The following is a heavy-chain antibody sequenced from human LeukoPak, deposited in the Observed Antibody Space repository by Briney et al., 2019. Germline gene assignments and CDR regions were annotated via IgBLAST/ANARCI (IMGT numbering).Heavy chain of an antibody. CDR1: GGSISSSSYY. D-gene: IGHD5-12*01. CDR2: IYYSEST. V-gene: IGHV4-39*01. J-gene: IGHJ2*01. Sequence: SETLSLTCTVSGGSISSSSYYWGWIRQPPGKGLEWIGSIYYSESTYYNPSLKSRVTISVDTSKNQFSLKLSSVTAADTAVYYCARHRRYSGYAAWYFDLWGRGTLVTVSS. CDR3: ARHRRYSGYAAWYFDL.